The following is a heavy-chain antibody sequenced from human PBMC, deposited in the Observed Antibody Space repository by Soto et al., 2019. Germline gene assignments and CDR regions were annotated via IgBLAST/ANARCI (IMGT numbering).Heavy chain of an antibody. Sequence: GGSLRLSCAASGFFFSTYGMNWVRQAPGKGLEWVALIWSHGNAERYADSVRGRFTISRDNSKNTLYLQMNSLRAEDTAVYYCASEFDGSGRYFDYWGQGTLVTVS. CDR2: IWSHGNAE. D-gene: IGHD2-2*03. CDR3: ASEFDGSGRYFDY. J-gene: IGHJ4*02. CDR1: GFFFSTYG. V-gene: IGHV3-33*01.